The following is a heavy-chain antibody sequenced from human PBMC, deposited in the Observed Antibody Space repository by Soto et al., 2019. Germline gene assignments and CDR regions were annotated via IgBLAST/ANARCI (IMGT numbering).Heavy chain of an antibody. CDR2: IYYSGST. V-gene: IGHV4-59*12. Sequence: SETLSLTCTVSGGSISSYYWSWIRQPPGKGLEWIGYIYYSGSTNYNPSLKSRVTISVDTSKNQFSLKLSSVTPEDTAVYYCARDPFGRNWFDPWGQGTLVTVSS. CDR3: ARDPFGRNWFDP. J-gene: IGHJ5*02. CDR1: GGSISSYY. D-gene: IGHD3-3*01.